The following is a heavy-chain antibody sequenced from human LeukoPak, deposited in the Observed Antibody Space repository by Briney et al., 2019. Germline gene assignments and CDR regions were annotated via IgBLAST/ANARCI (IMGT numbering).Heavy chain of an antibody. V-gene: IGHV3-23*01. Sequence: GGSLRLSCAASGFSFSSYAMSWVRQAPGKGLEWVSSISGSGTGTDYADSAKGWFTISRDNSKNTMYLQMNSLRAEDTALYYCAKVSRIEHNVDFWGQGTLVTVSS. D-gene: IGHD2-21*01. CDR2: ISGSGTGT. CDR1: GFSFSSYA. J-gene: IGHJ4*02. CDR3: AKVSRIEHNVDF.